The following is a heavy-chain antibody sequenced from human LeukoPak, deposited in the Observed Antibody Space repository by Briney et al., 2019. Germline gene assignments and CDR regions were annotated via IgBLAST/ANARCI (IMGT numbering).Heavy chain of an antibody. CDR1: EFSVGSNY. J-gene: IGHJ4*02. D-gene: IGHD3-22*01. V-gene: IGHV3-66*01. CDR2: IYSGGST. CDR3: AKDSRGYQDYFDY. Sequence: GGSLRLSCAASEFSVGSNYMTWVRQAPGKGLEWVSLIYSGGSTYYADSVKGRFTISRDNSKNTLYLQMNSLRAEDTAVYYCAKDSRGYQDYFDYWGQGTQVTVSS.